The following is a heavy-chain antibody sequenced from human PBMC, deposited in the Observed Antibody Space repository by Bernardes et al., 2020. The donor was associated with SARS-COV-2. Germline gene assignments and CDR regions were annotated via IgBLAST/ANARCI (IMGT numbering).Heavy chain of an antibody. J-gene: IGHJ5*02. CDR3: ARGSSSDWFDP. V-gene: IGHV4-30-4*01. D-gene: IGHD2-2*01. CDR2: IYFSGRT. CDR1: RDSISTGDYY. Sequence: SETLSLTCTVFRDSISTGDYYWSWIRQPPGRGLEWIGYIYFSGRTYYNPSLQSRLTISVDTSKNQFSLKVTSVTAADTAVYYCARGSSSDWFDPWGQGALVTVSS.